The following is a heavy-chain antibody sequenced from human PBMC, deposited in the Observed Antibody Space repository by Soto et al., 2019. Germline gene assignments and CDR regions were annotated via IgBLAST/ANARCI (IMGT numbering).Heavy chain of an antibody. D-gene: IGHD6-13*01. J-gene: IGHJ4*02. CDR2: ISYAGSNK. CDR3: ARDPYRSSWYDY. CDR1: GFTFTSSA. V-gene: IGHV3-30-3*01. Sequence: QVQLVESGGGVVQPGRSLRLSCAASGFTFTSSAMHWVRQAPGKGVEWVALISYAGSNKYYADSVEGRFTISRDNSKNTLNLQMNSLRADDTAVYYCARDPYRSSWYDYWGQGTLVTVSS.